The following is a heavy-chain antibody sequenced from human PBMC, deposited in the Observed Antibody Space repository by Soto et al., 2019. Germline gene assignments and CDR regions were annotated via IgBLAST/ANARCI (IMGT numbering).Heavy chain of an antibody. CDR2: IIPIFGTA. V-gene: IGHV1-69*13. J-gene: IGHJ6*02. CDR3: ARCNDYSSSPTEGYYYYGMDV. D-gene: IGHD6-6*01. Sequence: SVKVSCKASGGTFSSYAISWVRQAPGQGLEWMGGIIPIFGTANYAQKFQGRVTITADESTSTAYMELSSLRSEDTAVYYCARCNDYSSSPTEGYYYYGMDVWGQGTTVTVSS. CDR1: GGTFSSYA.